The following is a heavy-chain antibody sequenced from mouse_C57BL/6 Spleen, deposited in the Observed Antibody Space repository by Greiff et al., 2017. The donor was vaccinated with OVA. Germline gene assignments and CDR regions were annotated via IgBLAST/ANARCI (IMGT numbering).Heavy chain of an antibody. D-gene: IGHD2-1*01. J-gene: IGHJ4*01. CDR2: ISSGGSYT. CDR3: ARQGVYYGNYKAMDY. Sequence: EVMLVESGGDLVKPGGSLKLSCAASGFTFSSYGMSWVRQTPDKRLEWVATISSGGSYTYYPDSVKGRFTISRDNAKNTLYLQMSSLKSEDTAMYYCARQGVYYGNYKAMDYWGQGTSVTVSS. V-gene: IGHV5-6*01. CDR1: GFTFSSYG.